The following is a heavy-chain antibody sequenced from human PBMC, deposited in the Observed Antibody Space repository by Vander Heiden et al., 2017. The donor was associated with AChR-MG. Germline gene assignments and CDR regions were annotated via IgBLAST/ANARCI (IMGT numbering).Heavy chain of an antibody. CDR3: ARHGGSYSPEDY. CDR1: GGSISSSSYY. CDR2: IYYSGST. V-gene: IGHV4-39*01. J-gene: IGHJ4*02. Sequence: QLQLQESGPGLVKPSETLSLTCTVSGGSISSSSYYWGWIRQPPGKGLEWIGSIYYSGSTYYNPSLKSRVTISVDTSKNQFSLKLRSVTAADTAVYYCARHGGSYSPEDYWGQGTLVTVSS. D-gene: IGHD1-26*01.